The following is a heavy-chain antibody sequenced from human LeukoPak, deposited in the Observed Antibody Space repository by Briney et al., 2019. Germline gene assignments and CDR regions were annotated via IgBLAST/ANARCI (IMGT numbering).Heavy chain of an antibody. D-gene: IGHD3-10*01. CDR2: ISSSGSTI. J-gene: IGHJ3*02. Sequence: GGSLRLFCAASGFTFSDYYMSWIRQAPGKGLEWVSYISSSGSTIYYADSVKGRFTISRDNAKNSLYLQMNSLRAEDTAVYYCARDPIDYYGSGNAFDIWGQGTMVTVSS. CDR3: ARDPIDYYGSGNAFDI. V-gene: IGHV3-11*04. CDR1: GFTFSDYY.